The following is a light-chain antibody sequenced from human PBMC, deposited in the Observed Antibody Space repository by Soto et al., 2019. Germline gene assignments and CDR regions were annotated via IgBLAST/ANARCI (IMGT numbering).Light chain of an antibody. J-gene: IGLJ1*01. CDR2: DVS. Sequence: QSALTQPASVSGSPGQSITISCSGTSSDVGGCNYVSWYQQHPGKAPKLMIYDVSYRPSGISNRFSGSKSDNTASLTISGLQAEDEADYYCSSYTTSSLYVFGSGTKVTVL. V-gene: IGLV2-14*01. CDR3: SSYTTSSLYV. CDR1: SSDVGGCNY.